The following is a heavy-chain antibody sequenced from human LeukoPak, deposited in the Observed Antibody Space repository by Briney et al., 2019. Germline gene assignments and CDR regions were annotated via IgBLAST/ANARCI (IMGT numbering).Heavy chain of an antibody. CDR2: IYYSGST. D-gene: IGHD4-23*01. CDR1: GGSISSYY. J-gene: IGHJ3*02. Sequence: SETLSLTCTVSGGSISSYYWSWIRQPPGKGLEWIGYIYYSGSTNYNPSLRSRVTMSVDISKNQLSLRLSSVTAADTAVYYCARIRDRDYGGNPTLYDAFDMWGQGTMVTVSS. CDR3: ARIRDRDYGGNPTLYDAFDM. V-gene: IGHV4-59*01.